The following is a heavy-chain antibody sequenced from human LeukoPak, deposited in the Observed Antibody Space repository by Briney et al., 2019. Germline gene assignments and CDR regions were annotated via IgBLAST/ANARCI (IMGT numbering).Heavy chain of an antibody. CDR2: ISAYNGNT. CDR3: ARGREITIFHLPLALSFDI. D-gene: IGHD3-3*01. V-gene: IGHV1-18*01. J-gene: IGHJ3*02. CDR1: GYTFTSYG. Sequence: ASVKVSCKASGYTFTSYGISWVRQAPGQGLEWMGWISAYNGNTNYAQKLQGRVTMTTDTSTSTAYMELSSLRSEDTAVYYCARGREITIFHLPLALSFDIWGQGTMVTVSS.